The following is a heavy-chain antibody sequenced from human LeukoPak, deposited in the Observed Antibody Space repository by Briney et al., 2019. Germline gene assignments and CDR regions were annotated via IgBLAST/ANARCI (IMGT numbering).Heavy chain of an antibody. Sequence: PSETLSLTCTVSGGSISSYYWSWIRQPPGKGLEWTGHIYYSGSTNYKPSLKSRVTISVDRSNNQFSLKLRSVTAADTAVYYCARAGPWQIDPWGQGTLVTVSS. V-gene: IGHV4-59*01. D-gene: IGHD3-10*01. CDR3: ARAGPWQIDP. CDR2: IYYSGST. J-gene: IGHJ5*02. CDR1: GGSISSYY.